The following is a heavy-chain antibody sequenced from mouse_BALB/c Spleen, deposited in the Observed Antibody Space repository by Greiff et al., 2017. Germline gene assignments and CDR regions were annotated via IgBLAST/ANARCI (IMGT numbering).Heavy chain of an antibody. J-gene: IGHJ2*01. CDR1: GYTFTSYW. V-gene: IGHV1-7*01. CDR2: INPSTGYT. D-gene: IGHD2-4*01. CDR3: ARSGGGLRACCDC. Sequence: QVQLQQSGAELAKPGASVKMSCKASGYTFTSYWMHWVKQRPGQGLEWIGYINPSTGYTEYNQKFKDKATLTADKSSSTAYMQLSSLTSEDSAVYDGARSGGGLRACCDCWGQGTTLTVSA.